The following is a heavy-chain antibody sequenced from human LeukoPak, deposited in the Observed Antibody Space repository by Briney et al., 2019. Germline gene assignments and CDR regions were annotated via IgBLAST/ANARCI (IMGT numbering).Heavy chain of an antibody. Sequence: PGGSLRLSCAASGFTFSDYYMSWIRQAPGKGLEWVSYISSSGTTISYTDSVKGRFTISRDNAKNSLYLQMNSLRAEDTAVYCCARDYRSTFDYWGQGTLVTVSS. J-gene: IGHJ4*02. V-gene: IGHV3-11*01. CDR3: ARDYRSTFDY. CDR1: GFTFSDYY. CDR2: ISSSGTTI. D-gene: IGHD1-26*01.